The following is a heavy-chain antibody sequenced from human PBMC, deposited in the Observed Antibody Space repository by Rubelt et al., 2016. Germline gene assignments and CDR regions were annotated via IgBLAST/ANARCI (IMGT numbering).Heavy chain of an antibody. CDR2: INAGNGNT. CDR3: ARAGTTLDYGMDV. V-gene: IGHV1-18*01. D-gene: IGHD1-1*01. CDR1: GYTFTSYG. Sequence: QVQLVQSGAEVKKPGASVKVSCKASGYTFTSYGISWVRQAPGQRLEWMGWINAGNGNTKYFRMVQGRGTITRDTSASTAYMELSSLRAEDTAGYYCARAGTTLDYGMDVWGQGTTVTVSS. J-gene: IGHJ6*02.